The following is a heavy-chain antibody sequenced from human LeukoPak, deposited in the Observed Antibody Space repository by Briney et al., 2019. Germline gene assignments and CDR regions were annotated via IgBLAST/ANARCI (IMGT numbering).Heavy chain of an antibody. V-gene: IGHV4-39*01. J-gene: IGHJ5*02. CDR3: ARRPRAGWFDP. Sequence: PSETLSLTCTVSGASVSGSAYYWGWIRQPPGKGLEWIGSIYYSGSTYYNPSLKSRVTISVDTSKNQFSLKLRSVTAADTAVYYCARRPRAGWFDPWGQGTLVTVSS. CDR1: GASVSGSAYY. CDR2: IYYSGST.